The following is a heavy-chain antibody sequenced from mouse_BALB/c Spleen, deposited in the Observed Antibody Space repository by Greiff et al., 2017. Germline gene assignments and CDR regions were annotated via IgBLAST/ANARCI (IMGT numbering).Heavy chain of an antibody. CDR1: GFTFSSYA. D-gene: IGHD2-14*01. Sequence: EVQRVESGGGLVKPGGSLKLSCAASGFTFSSYAMSWVRQTPEKRLEWVATISSGGSYTYYPDSVKGRFTISRDNAKNTLYLQMSSLRSEDTAMYYCARRGYYRYDDWGQGTTLTVSS. J-gene: IGHJ2*01. CDR3: ARRGYYRYDD. CDR2: ISSGGSYT. V-gene: IGHV5-9-3*01.